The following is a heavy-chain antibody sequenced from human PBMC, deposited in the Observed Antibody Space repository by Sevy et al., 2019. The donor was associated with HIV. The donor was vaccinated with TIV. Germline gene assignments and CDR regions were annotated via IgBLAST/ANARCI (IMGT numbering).Heavy chain of an antibody. CDR2: INPSGGST. CDR3: AIPGFSGYDGVDQ. J-gene: IGHJ4*02. CDR1: GYTFTSYS. V-gene: IGHV1-46*01. D-gene: IGHD5-12*01. Sequence: ASVKVYCKASGYTFTSYSIHWVRQAPGQGLEWMGIINPSGGSTTYAQMFQGRVTLTRDKSRSTVFLELSSLRSDDTAVYYCAIPGFSGYDGVDQWGQGTLVTVSS.